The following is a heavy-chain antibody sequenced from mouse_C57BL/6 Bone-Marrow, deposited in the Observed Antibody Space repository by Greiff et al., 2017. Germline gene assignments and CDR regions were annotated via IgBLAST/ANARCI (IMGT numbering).Heavy chain of an antibody. V-gene: IGHV1-64*01. Sequence: QVHVKQPGAELVKPGASVKLSCKASGYTFTSYWMHWVKQKPGQGLEWIGMIHPNSGSTNYNEKFKSKATLTVDKSSSTAYMQLSSLTSEDSAVYYCAREATTVVDWYFDVWGTGTTVTVSS. D-gene: IGHD1-1*01. J-gene: IGHJ1*03. CDR1: GYTFTSYW. CDR3: AREATTVVDWYFDV. CDR2: IHPNSGST.